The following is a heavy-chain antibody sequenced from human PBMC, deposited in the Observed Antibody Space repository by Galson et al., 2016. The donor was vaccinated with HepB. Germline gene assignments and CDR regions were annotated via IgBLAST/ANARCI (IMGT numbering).Heavy chain of an antibody. CDR1: GFTFNAHW. CDR3: SREITGSYFE. CDR2: IRGDGIVS. V-gene: IGHV3-7*01. J-gene: IGHJ4*02. D-gene: IGHD3-10*01. Sequence: SLRLSCAASGFTFNAHWMNWVRQAPGKGLEWVANIRGDGIVSYYAESVRGRFTISRDNAKNSLYLQMNGLRVDETAVYYCSREITGSYFEWGQGTLVTVSS.